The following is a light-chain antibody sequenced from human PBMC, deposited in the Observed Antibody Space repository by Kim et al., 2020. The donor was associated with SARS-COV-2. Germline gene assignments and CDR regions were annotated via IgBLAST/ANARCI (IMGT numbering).Light chain of an antibody. J-gene: IGLJ3*02. CDR1: SGPVTTGHH. CDR3: LLAYSGARVV. V-gene: IGLV7-46*01. CDR2: DAV. Sequence: ELTQEPSLTVSPGGTVTLTCGSSSGPVTTGHHPYWFQKRPGQAPRTLIYDAVKKQSWTPARFSGSLLGGTAALTLSGAQPEDEAEYYCLLAYSGARVVFGGGTQLTVL.